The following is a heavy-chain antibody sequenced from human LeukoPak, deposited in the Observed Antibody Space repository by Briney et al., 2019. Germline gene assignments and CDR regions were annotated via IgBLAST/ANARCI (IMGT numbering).Heavy chain of an antibody. J-gene: IGHJ4*02. V-gene: IGHV3-23*01. Sequence: PGGSLRLSCAASGFTFSSYAMSWVRQAPGKGLEWVSAISGSGGSTYYADSVKGRFTISRDNSKNTLYLQMNSLRAEDTAVYYCAKEVFPYYYVSSGYSRQTFDYWGQGTLVTVSS. CDR3: AKEVFPYYYVSSGYSRQTFDY. CDR1: GFTFSSYA. D-gene: IGHD3-22*01. CDR2: ISGSGGST.